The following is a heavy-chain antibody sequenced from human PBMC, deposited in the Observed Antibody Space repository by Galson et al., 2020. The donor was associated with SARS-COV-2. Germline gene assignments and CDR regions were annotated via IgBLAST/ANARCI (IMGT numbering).Heavy chain of an antibody. CDR2: IYYSGST. D-gene: IGHD5-18*01. Sequence: ETSETLSLTCTVSGGSISSSNYYWGWIRQPPGKGLEWIGNIYYSGSTYYNPSSKSRVTISVDTTKNQFSLKLSSVTAADTAVYYWARGLQGDHTAMVTCDYYYGMDVWGQGTTVAVS. J-gene: IGHJ6*02. V-gene: IGHV4-39*01. CDR1: GGSISSSNYY. CDR3: ARGLQGDHTAMVTCDYYYGMDV.